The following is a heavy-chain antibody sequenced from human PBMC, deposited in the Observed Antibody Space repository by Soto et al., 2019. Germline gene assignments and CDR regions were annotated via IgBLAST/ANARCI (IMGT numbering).Heavy chain of an antibody. CDR2: ISYDGSNK. CDR3: AKDLKSGWYYYGMDV. CDR1: GFTFSSYG. Sequence: TGGSLRLSCAASGFTFSSYGMHWVRQAPGKGLEWVAVISYDGSNKYCADSVKGRFTISRDNSKNTLYLQMNSLRAEDTAVYYCAKDLKSGWYYYGMDVWGQGTTVTVSS. V-gene: IGHV3-30*18. J-gene: IGHJ6*02. D-gene: IGHD6-19*01.